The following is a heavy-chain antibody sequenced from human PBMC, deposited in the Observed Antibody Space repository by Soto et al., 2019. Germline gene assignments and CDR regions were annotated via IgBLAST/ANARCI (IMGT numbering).Heavy chain of an antibody. V-gene: IGHV1-3*01. CDR1: GYTFTNYP. Sequence: QVQLVQSGAEVKKPGASVKVSCKASGYTFTNYPMHWVRQAPGQRLEWMGWINAGNGNTKYSQKFQGRVTITRDTSASTAYMELSSLRSEDTAVYYCARILGYCSGGSCDYWGQGTLVTVSS. CDR3: ARILGYCSGGSCDY. J-gene: IGHJ4*02. CDR2: INAGNGNT. D-gene: IGHD2-15*01.